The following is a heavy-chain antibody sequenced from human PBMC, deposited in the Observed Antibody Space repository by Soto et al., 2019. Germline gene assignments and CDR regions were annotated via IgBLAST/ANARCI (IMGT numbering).Heavy chain of an antibody. V-gene: IGHV4-59*08. CDR3: ARLTSDYFGYFDL. D-gene: IGHD4-17*01. CDR1: GGSISSYY. Sequence: SETLSLTCTVSGGSISSYYWSWIRQPPGKGLEWIGYIYYSGSTNYNPSLKSRVTISVDTSKNQFSLKLSSVTAADTVVYYCARLTSDYFGYFDLRGRGTLVTVPS. J-gene: IGHJ2*01. CDR2: IYYSGST.